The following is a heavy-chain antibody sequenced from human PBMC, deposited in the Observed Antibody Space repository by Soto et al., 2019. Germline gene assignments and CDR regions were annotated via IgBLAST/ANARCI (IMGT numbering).Heavy chain of an antibody. CDR2: ISGSGGST. Sequence: EVQLLESGGGLVQPGGSLRLSCEASGFTFSSYALGWVRQAQGKGLEWVSAISGSGGSTYYADSVKGRFTISRDNSKNTLYLQMNSLRAEDTAVYYCAKDWVAAAGLFDYWGQGTLVTVSS. CDR1: GFTFSSYA. CDR3: AKDWVAAAGLFDY. V-gene: IGHV3-23*01. D-gene: IGHD6-13*01. J-gene: IGHJ4*02.